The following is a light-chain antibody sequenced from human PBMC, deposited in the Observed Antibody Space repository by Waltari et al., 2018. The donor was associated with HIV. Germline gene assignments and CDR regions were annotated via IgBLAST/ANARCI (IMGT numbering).Light chain of an antibody. CDR3: QSADNSGTYVI. CDR1: SLPRQY. CDR2: GDS. Sequence: SYELTQPPSVSVSPGQTARISCSGDSLPRQYPYWYQQKPGQAPVVVIYGDSERPSGIPERFSGSSSGTTVTLTISGVQAEDEADYYCQSADNSGTYVIFGGGTKLTVL. J-gene: IGLJ2*01. V-gene: IGLV3-25*03.